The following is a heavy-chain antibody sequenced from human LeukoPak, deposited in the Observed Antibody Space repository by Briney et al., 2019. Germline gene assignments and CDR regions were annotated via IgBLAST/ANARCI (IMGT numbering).Heavy chain of an antibody. D-gene: IGHD3-22*01. V-gene: IGHV4-34*01. CDR1: GGSFSGYY. CDR2: INHSGST. Sequence: SETLSLTCAVYGGSFSGYYWSWIRQPPGKGLEWIGEINHSGSTNYNPSLKSRVTISVDTSKNQFSLKLSSVTAADTAVYYCARVNLSSGYRKAYYYYGMDVWGQGTTVTVSS. J-gene: IGHJ6*02. CDR3: ARVNLSSGYRKAYYYYGMDV.